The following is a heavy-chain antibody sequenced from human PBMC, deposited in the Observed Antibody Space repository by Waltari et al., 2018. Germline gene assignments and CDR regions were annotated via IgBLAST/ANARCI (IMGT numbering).Heavy chain of an antibody. J-gene: IGHJ4*02. V-gene: IGHV4-59*12. CDR2: IYYSGST. Sequence: QVQLQESGPGLVKPSATLSLTCAVSGGSLTYNSWSWIRQPPGKGMEWIAYIYYSGSTNYNPSLRSRLTRSVDTSKNQFSLNMSSVTATDTAVYYCARGVGSGDYNLDYWGQGTLVTVSS. D-gene: IGHD4-17*01. CDR1: GGSLTYNS. CDR3: ARGVGSGDYNLDY.